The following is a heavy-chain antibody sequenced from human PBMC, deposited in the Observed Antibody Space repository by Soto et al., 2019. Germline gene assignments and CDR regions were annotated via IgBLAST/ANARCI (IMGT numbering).Heavy chain of an antibody. J-gene: IGHJ5*02. Sequence: QLQLQESGSGLVKPSQTLSLTCAVSGGSISSGGYSWSWIRQPPGKGLEWIGYIYHSGSTYYNPSLKSRVTISVDRSNNQFSLKLSSVTAPDTAVYYCARSIREDIVLVPAANNWFDPWGQGTLVTVSS. V-gene: IGHV4-30-2*01. CDR2: IYHSGST. D-gene: IGHD2-2*01. CDR3: ARSIREDIVLVPAANNWFDP. CDR1: GGSISSGGYS.